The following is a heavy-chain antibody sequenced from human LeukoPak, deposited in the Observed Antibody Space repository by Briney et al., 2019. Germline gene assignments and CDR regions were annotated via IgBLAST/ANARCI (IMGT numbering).Heavy chain of an antibody. J-gene: IGHJ4*02. CDR2: IDDSASFI. CDR1: GFTFSTYV. V-gene: IGHV3-23*01. Sequence: GGSLRLSCVASGFTFSTYVMAWVRQAPGKGLEWVSAIDDSASFIYYADYVKGRFTISRDNSKNTLYLQMDSLRAEDTALYYCAKQHRSGSCPYNFDYWGQGTLVTVSS. D-gene: IGHD3-22*01. CDR3: AKQHRSGSCPYNFDY.